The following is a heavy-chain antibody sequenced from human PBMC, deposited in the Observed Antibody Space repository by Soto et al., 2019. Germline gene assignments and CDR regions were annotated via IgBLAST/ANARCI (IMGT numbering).Heavy chain of an antibody. V-gene: IGHV1-3*01. CDR1: GYSFSNYA. CDR2: INADNGNT. J-gene: IGHJ4*02. Sequence: QVQLVQSGDEVKKPGASVKVSCKASGYSFSNYALHWVRQAPGQRLEWMGWINADNGNTKYSQKFQGRVTFTRDTSASTAHMELSSLKSEDTAVYYCASPSYGSGSYYWGQGTLVTVSS. D-gene: IGHD3-10*01. CDR3: ASPSYGSGSYY.